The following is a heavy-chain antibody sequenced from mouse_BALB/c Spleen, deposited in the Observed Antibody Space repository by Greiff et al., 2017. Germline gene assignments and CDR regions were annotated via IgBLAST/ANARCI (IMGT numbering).Heavy chain of an antibody. CDR2: IWAGGST. Sequence: VQGVESGPGLVAPSQSLSITCTVSGFSLTSYGVHWVRQPPGKGLEWLGVIWAGGSTNYNSALMSRLSISKDNSKSQVFLKMNSLQTDDTAMYYCASDQGFPFAYWGQGTLVTVSA. CDR3: ASDQGFPFAY. D-gene: IGHD3-2*02. V-gene: IGHV2-9*02. CDR1: GFSLTSYG. J-gene: IGHJ3*01.